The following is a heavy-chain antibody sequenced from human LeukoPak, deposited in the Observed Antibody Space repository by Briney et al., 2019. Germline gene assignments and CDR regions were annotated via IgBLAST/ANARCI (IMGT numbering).Heavy chain of an antibody. Sequence: PGRSLRLSCAASGFTFSDHGMHWVRQAPGKGLEWVAVISYDGSNKYYADSVKGRFTISRDNSKNTLYLQMNSLRAEDTAVYYCARDGAGGRGVIGKFDYWGQGTLVTVSS. V-gene: IGHV3-30*19. CDR3: ARDGAGGRGVIGKFDY. J-gene: IGHJ4*02. CDR2: ISYDGSNK. D-gene: IGHD3-16*02. CDR1: GFTFSDHG.